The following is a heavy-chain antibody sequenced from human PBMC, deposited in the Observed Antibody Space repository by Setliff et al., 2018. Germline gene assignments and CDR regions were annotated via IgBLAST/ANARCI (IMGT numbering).Heavy chain of an antibody. CDR3: AKDPSSQYCDNDCWHYFEN. CDR1: GFTFDDYT. V-gene: IGHV3-23*01. J-gene: IGHJ4*02. D-gene: IGHD2-21*02. Sequence: LRLSCGASGFTFDDYTMHWVRQAPGKGLEWVSAISGSGGSTYYADSVKGRFIISRDNSKNTLYLQMNSLRAEDTAVYYCAKDPSSQYCDNDCWHYFENWGQGTLVTVSS. CDR2: ISGSGGST.